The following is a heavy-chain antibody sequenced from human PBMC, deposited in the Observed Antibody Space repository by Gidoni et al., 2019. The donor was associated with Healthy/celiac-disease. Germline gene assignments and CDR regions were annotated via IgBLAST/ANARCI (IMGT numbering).Heavy chain of an antibody. Sequence: EVQLLESGGGLVQPGGSLRLSCAASGFTFSSYAMSWVRQAPGKGLEWVSAISGRGGSTYYADSVKGRFTISRDNSKNTLYLQMNSLRAEDTAVYYCAKSGHYYGSGSTFDYWGQGTLVTVSS. J-gene: IGHJ4*02. CDR2: ISGRGGST. CDR1: GFTFSSYA. V-gene: IGHV3-23*01. D-gene: IGHD3-10*01. CDR3: AKSGHYYGSGSTFDY.